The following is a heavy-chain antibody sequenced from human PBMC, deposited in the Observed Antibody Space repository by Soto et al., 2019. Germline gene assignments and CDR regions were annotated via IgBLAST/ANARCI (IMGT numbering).Heavy chain of an antibody. CDR2: MNPNSGNT. V-gene: IGHV1-8*01. Sequence: QVQLVQSGAEVKKPGASVKVSCKASGYTFTSYDINWVRQATGQGLEWMGWMNPNSGNTGYAQKFKGRVTMTRNTSISTADMELSSMRSEDTAVYYWARVWYGSWLIDAFDIWGQGTMVTVSS. J-gene: IGHJ3*02. CDR3: ARVWYGSWLIDAFDI. D-gene: IGHD6-13*01. CDR1: GYTFTSYD.